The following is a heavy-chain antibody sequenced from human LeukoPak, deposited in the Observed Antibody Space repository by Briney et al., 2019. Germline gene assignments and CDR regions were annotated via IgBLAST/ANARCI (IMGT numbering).Heavy chain of an antibody. CDR2: IKEDGSEK. J-gene: IGHJ4*02. V-gene: IGHV3-7*05. CDR1: GFTFSSYW. D-gene: IGHD2/OR15-2a*01. Sequence: PGGSPRLSCAASGFTFSSYWMSWVRQAPGKGLEWVANIKEDGSEKNYVDSVKGRFTISRDNAKNSLYLQMNSLRAEDTAVYYCARGGGRHVEYWGQGNLVTVSS. CDR3: ARGGGRHVEY.